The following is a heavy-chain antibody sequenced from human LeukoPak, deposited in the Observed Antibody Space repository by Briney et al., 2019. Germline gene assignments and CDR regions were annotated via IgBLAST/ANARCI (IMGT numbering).Heavy chain of an antibody. V-gene: IGHV3-23*01. Sequence: PGGSLRLSCAASGFTFSSYAMSWVRQAPGKGLEWVSAISGGGGSTYYADSVKGRFTISRDNSKNTLYLQMNSLRAEDTAVYYCARGEVRFIVGATPAFDIWGQGTMVTVSS. D-gene: IGHD1-26*01. J-gene: IGHJ3*02. CDR1: GFTFSSYA. CDR2: ISGGGGST. CDR3: ARGEVRFIVGATPAFDI.